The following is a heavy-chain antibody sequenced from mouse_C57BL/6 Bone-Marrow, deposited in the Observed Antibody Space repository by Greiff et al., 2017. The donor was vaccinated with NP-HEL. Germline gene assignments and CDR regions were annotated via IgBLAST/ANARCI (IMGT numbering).Heavy chain of an antibody. V-gene: IGHV1-82*01. Sequence: QVQLQQSGPELVKPGASVKISCKASGYAFSSSWMNLVKQRPGKGLEWIGRIYPGDGDTNYNGKFKGKATLTADKSSSTAYMQLSSLTSEDSAVYFCARSTGYYGSSERYYFDYWGQGTTLTVSS. J-gene: IGHJ2*01. CDR1: GYAFSSSW. CDR2: IYPGDGDT. CDR3: ARSTGYYGSSERYYFDY. D-gene: IGHD1-1*01.